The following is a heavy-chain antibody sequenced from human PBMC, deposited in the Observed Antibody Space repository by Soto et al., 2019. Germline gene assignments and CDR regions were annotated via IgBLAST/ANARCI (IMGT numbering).Heavy chain of an antibody. Sequence: GGSLRLSCAASGFTFSSYSMNWVRQAPGKGLEWVSSISSSSSYIYYADSVKGRFTISRDNAKNSLYLQMNSLRAEDTAVYYCARPYSSGRKSEYFQHWGQGTLVTVSS. V-gene: IGHV3-21*01. CDR3: ARPYSSGRKSEYFQH. CDR1: GFTFSSYS. CDR2: ISSSSSYI. D-gene: IGHD6-19*01. J-gene: IGHJ1*01.